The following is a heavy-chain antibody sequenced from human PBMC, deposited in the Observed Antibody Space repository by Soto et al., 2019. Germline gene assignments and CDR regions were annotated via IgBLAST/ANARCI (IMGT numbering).Heavy chain of an antibody. V-gene: IGHV6-1*01. CDR2: TYYKSKWYN. CDR3: VRERKYQLLSWYWFDP. Sequence: TLSLTCAISGDSVSSNSAAWNWIRQSPSRGLEWLGRTYYKSKWYNDYAVSVRSRITINPDTSKNQFSLQLNSVTPEDTAVYYCVRERKYQLLSWYWFDPWGQGTLVTVSS. D-gene: IGHD2-2*01. J-gene: IGHJ5*02. CDR1: GDSVSSNSAA.